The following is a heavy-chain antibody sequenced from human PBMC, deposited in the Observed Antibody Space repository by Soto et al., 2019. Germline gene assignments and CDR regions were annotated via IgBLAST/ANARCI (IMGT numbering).Heavy chain of an antibody. D-gene: IGHD2-2*01. CDR3: ARVVPGAEAWFGP. Sequence: ASVKVSCKTSGYTFSNYGITWVRQAPGQPLEWLGWISLYSDGTNYAQKFQGGVSMTTDTSTTTAYMELRSLRSDGTAVYYCARVVPGAEAWFGPWGQGTLVTVSS. CDR2: ISLYSDGT. CDR1: GYTFSNYG. J-gene: IGHJ5*02. V-gene: IGHV1-18*01.